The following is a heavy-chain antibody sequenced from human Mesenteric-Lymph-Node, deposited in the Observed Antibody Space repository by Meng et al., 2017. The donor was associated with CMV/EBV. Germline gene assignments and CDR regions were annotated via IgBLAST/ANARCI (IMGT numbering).Heavy chain of an antibody. Sequence: GESLKISCAASGFTFSSYSMNWVRQAPGKGLEWVSSITSSSGYMYYADSVKGRFIISRDNAKNSLYLQMNSLRAEDTAVYYCSYGTTPYYYGMDVWGQGTTVTVSS. CDR3: SYGTTPYYYGMDV. CDR2: ITSSSGYM. CDR1: GFTFSSYS. V-gene: IGHV3-21*01. J-gene: IGHJ6*02. D-gene: IGHD4-11*01.